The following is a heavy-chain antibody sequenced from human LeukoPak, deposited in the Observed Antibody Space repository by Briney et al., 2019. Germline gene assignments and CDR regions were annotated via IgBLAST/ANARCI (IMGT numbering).Heavy chain of an antibody. J-gene: IGHJ4*02. V-gene: IGHV3-9*01. CDR3: ARSPGQGSYPLDY. D-gene: IGHD1-26*01. CDR2: ISWNSGSI. CDR1: GFTFDDYA. Sequence: GGSLRLSCAASGFTFDDYAMHWVLQAPGKGLEWVSGISWNSGSIGYADSVKGRFTISRDNAKNSLYLQMNSLRAEDTALYYCARSPGQGSYPLDYWGQGTLVTVSS.